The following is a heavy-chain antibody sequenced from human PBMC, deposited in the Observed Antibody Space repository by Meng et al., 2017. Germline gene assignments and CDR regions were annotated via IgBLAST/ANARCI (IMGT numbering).Heavy chain of an antibody. CDR2: TRNKANSYTT. D-gene: IGHD2-15*01. V-gene: IGHV3-72*01. Sequence: GESLKISCAASGFTFSDHYMDWVRQAPGKGLEWVGRTRNKANSYTTEYAASVKGRFTISRDDSKNSLYLQMNSLKTEDTAVYYCARGLEILGYCSGGSCYSVFDYWGQGTLVTVS. J-gene: IGHJ4*02. CDR3: ARGLEILGYCSGGSCYSVFDY. CDR1: GFTFSDHY.